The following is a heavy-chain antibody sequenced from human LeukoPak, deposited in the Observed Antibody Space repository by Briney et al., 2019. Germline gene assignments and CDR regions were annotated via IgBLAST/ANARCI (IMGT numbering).Heavy chain of an antibody. CDR3: AREGGHGGYLDY. V-gene: IGHV1-69*06. CDR1: GGTFSSYA. CDR2: IIPIFGTA. Sequence: SVKVSCKASGGTFSSYAISWVRQAPGQGLEWMGGIIPIFGTANYAQKFQGRVTITAVKSTSTAYMELSSLRSEDTAVYYCAREGGHGGYLDYWGQGTLVTVSS. J-gene: IGHJ4*02. D-gene: IGHD3-10*01.